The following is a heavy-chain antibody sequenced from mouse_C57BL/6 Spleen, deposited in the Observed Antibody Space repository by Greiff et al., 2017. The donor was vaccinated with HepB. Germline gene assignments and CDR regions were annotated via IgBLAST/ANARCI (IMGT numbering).Heavy chain of an antibody. CDR3: ARSWGSSYGDAMDY. J-gene: IGHJ4*01. CDR1: GYTFTSYW. CDR2: IYPGSGST. V-gene: IGHV1-55*01. D-gene: IGHD1-1*01. Sequence: QVQLQQPGAELVKPGASVKMSCKASGYTFTSYWITWVKQRPGQGLEWIGDIYPGSGSTNYNEKFKSKATLTVDTSSSTAYMQLSSLTSEDSAVYYCARSWGSSYGDAMDYWGQGTSVTVSS.